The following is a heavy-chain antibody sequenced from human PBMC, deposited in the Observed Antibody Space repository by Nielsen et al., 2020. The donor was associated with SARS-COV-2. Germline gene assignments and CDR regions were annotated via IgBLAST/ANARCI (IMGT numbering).Heavy chain of an antibody. CDR2: ISGSGGST. Sequence: GESLKISCAASGFTFSSYSMNWVRQAPGKGLEWVSAISGSGGSTYYADSVKGRFTISRDNSKNTLYLEMHSLRVEDTAVYYCAKDGVVRGDALDLWGQGTMVTVSS. D-gene: IGHD3-10*01. V-gene: IGHV3-23*01. CDR3: AKDGVVRGDALDL. J-gene: IGHJ3*01. CDR1: GFTFSSYS.